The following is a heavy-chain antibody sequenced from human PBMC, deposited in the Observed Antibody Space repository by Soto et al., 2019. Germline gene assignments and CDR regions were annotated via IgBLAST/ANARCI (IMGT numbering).Heavy chain of an antibody. CDR2: IFFNGSP. J-gene: IGHJ4*02. D-gene: IGHD4-17*01. CDR3: ERQLVDYHFEY. Sequence: PSETLSLTCRFPGSFMRSTNYYWAWLRKPPGKGLEWIGIIFFNGSPDHTPSLQSRVTILVETSKNXFPRKLSSVTDADTAVYFCERQLVDYHFEYWGPGTLVSVS. V-gene: IGHV4-39*01. CDR1: GSFMRSTNYY.